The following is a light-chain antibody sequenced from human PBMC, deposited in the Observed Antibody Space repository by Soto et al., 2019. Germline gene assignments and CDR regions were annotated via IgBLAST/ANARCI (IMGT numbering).Light chain of an antibody. V-gene: IGKV1-5*03. Sequence: DIQMTQSPSTLSASVGDRVTITCRASQSISSWVAWYQQKPGKAPKLLIYKTSSLKGGVPSRFSGSGSGTDFTLPVSGLQPDDFATYYCQQYHSYSWTFGQGTKVEIK. CDR1: QSISSW. CDR2: KTS. J-gene: IGKJ1*01. CDR3: QQYHSYSWT.